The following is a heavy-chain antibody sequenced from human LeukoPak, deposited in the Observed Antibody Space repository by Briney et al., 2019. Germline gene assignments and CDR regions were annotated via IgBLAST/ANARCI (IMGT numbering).Heavy chain of an antibody. D-gene: IGHD6-6*01. Sequence: GASVKVSCKASGYTFTSYGISWVRQAPGQGLEWMGWISAYNGNTNYAQKLQGRVTMTTDTSTSTAYMELRSLRSDDTAVYYCARVGIAARPSYYYYMDVWGQGTLVTVSS. V-gene: IGHV1-18*01. CDR2: ISAYNGNT. CDR3: ARVGIAARPSYYYYMDV. J-gene: IGHJ6*03. CDR1: GYTFTSYG.